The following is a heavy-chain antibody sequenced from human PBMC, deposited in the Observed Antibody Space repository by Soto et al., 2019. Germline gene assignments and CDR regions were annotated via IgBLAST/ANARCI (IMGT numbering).Heavy chain of an antibody. D-gene: IGHD3-10*01. CDR3: AKRFRGVLLNPEVD. J-gene: IGHJ4*02. CDR2: ISGSGGYT. V-gene: IGHV3-23*01. CDR1: GLTFSSYA. Sequence: EVQLLESGGDLVQPGGSLRLSCAASGLTFSSYAMSWARQAPGKGLEWVAVISGSGGYTDYADSVKGRFTISRDNSKNTLYLQMNSLRAEDTALYYCAKRFRGVLLNPEVDWGQGTLVTVSS.